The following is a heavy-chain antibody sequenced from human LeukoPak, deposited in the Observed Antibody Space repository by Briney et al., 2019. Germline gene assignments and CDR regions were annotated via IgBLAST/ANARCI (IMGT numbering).Heavy chain of an antibody. Sequence: PGGSQRLSRAASGFTFDDYAMHWVRQAPGKGLEWVSGISWNSGSIGYADSVKGRFTISRDNAKNSLYLQMNSLRAEDTALYYCAKDRDAAGRYYFDYWGQGTLVTVSS. D-gene: IGHD6-13*01. CDR2: ISWNSGSI. V-gene: IGHV3-9*01. J-gene: IGHJ4*02. CDR1: GFTFDDYA. CDR3: AKDRDAAGRYYFDY.